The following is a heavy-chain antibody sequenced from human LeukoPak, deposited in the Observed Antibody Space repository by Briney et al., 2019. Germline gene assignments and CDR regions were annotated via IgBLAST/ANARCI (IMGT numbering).Heavy chain of an antibody. J-gene: IGHJ4*02. D-gene: IGHD6-19*01. CDR2: INQSGST. V-gene: IGHV4-34*01. Sequence: SETLSLTCGVYGGSFSGYYWSWIRQPPGRGLEWIGEINQSGSTNYNPSLKSRVTISVDTSKNQFSLKLSSVAAADTGVYYCATKYSVAVAANPPYFDYWGQGTLVTVSS. CDR1: GGSFSGYY. CDR3: ATKYSVAVAANPPYFDY.